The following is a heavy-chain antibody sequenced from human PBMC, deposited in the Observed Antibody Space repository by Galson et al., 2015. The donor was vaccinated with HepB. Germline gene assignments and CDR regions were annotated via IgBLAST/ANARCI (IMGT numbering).Heavy chain of an antibody. CDR3: AKDRSLAAADYYFDY. D-gene: IGHD6-13*01. J-gene: IGHJ4*02. Sequence: SLRLSCAASGFTFSSYGMHWVRQAPGKGLEWVAVISFDGRDKYYADSVKGRFTISRDNSKNTLYLQMNSLRTEDTAVYYCAKDRSLAAADYYFDYWGQGTLVTVSS. CDR2: ISFDGRDK. V-gene: IGHV3-30*18. CDR1: GFTFSSYG.